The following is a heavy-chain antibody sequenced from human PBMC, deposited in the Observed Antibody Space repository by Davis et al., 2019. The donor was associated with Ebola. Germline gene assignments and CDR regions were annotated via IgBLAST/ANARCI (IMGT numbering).Heavy chain of an antibody. J-gene: IGHJ6*02. CDR1: GGTFSSYA. CDR3: ARGGYCSSTSCLNYYYYYGMDV. Sequence: SVKVSCKASGGTFSSYAISWVRQAPGQGLEWMGRIIPILGIANYAQKFQGRVTITADKSTSTAYMELSSLRYEDTAVYYCARGGYCSSTSCLNYYYYYGMDVWGQGTTVTVSS. CDR2: IIPILGIA. V-gene: IGHV1-69*04. D-gene: IGHD2-2*01.